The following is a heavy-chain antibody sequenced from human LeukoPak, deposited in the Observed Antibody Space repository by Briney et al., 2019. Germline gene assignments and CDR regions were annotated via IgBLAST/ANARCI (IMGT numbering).Heavy chain of an antibody. CDR2: IKQDGSEK. D-gene: IGHD4-11*01. CDR3: AKDGGSYSNYVTPEYYFDY. Sequence: GGSLRLSCAASGFTFSSYWMSWVRQAPGKGLEWVANIKQDGSEKNYVDSVKGRFTISRDNAKNSLYLQMNSLRAEDTAVYYCAKDGGSYSNYVTPEYYFDYWGQGTLVTVSS. J-gene: IGHJ4*02. V-gene: IGHV3-7*03. CDR1: GFTFSSYW.